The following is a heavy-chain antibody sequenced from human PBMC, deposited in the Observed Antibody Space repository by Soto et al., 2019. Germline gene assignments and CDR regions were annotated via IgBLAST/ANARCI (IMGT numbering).Heavy chain of an antibody. V-gene: IGHV3-30-3*01. CDR1: GFTFSSYA. J-gene: IGHJ6*02. CDR3: ARDLLTYDFWSGYYTSYYYYYGMDV. CDR2: ISYDGSNK. D-gene: IGHD3-3*01. Sequence: GGSLRLSCAASGFTFSSYAMHWVRQAPGKGLEWVAVISYDGSNKYYADSVKGRFTISRDNSKNTLYLQMNSLRAEDTAVYYCARDLLTYDFWSGYYTSYYYYYGMDVWGQGTAVTVSS.